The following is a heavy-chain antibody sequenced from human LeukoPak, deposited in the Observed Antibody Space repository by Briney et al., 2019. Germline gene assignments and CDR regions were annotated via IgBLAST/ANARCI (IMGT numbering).Heavy chain of an antibody. V-gene: IGHV3-21*01. J-gene: IGHJ4*02. CDR2: ISSSSSYI. CDR1: GFTFSSYS. CDR3: ARDNRRRDGYNFSLRWDY. D-gene: IGHD5-24*01. Sequence: GGSLRLSCAASGFTFSSYSMNWVRQAPGKGLEWVSSISSSSSYIYYADSVKGRFTISRDNAKNSLYLQMNSLRAEDTAVYYCARDNRRRDGYNFSLRWDYWGQGTLVTVSS.